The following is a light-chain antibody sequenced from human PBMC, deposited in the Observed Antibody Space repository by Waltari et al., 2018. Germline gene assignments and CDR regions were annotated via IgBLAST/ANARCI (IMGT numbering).Light chain of an antibody. CDR2: DVS. Sequence: QSALTQPPSASGSPGPSVTIPCTATSNDVGAYNYVSWYQQHPGKAPKLMIYDVSMRPSGVPDRFSGSKSDNTASLTVSGLQAEDEADYYCSSFAGNNNVVFGGGTKLTVL. V-gene: IGLV2-8*01. CDR1: SNDVGAYNY. J-gene: IGLJ2*01. CDR3: SSFAGNNNVV.